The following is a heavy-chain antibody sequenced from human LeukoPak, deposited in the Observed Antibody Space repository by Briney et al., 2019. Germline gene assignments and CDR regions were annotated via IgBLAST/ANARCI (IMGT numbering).Heavy chain of an antibody. CDR3: ARFAVPGIGGGEYYYYMDV. V-gene: IGHV3-64*01. D-gene: IGHD2-21*01. Sequence: GGSLRLSCAASGFTFSSYAMHWVRQAPGKGLEYVSAISSNGGSTYYANSVKGRFTISRDNAKNTLYLQMNSLRAEDTAVYYCARFAVPGIGGGEYYYYMDVWGKGTTVTISS. CDR2: ISSNGGST. CDR1: GFTFSSYA. J-gene: IGHJ6*03.